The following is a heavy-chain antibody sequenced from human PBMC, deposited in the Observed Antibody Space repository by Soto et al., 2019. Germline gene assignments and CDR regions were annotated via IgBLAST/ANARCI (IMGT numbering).Heavy chain of an antibody. CDR1: GGTFSSYA. CDR3: ARDDNYYGSGRGRFDP. CDR2: IIPIFGTA. J-gene: IGHJ5*02. Sequence: QVQLVQSGAEVKKPGSSVKVSCKASGGTFSSYAISWVRQAPGQGLEWMGGIIPIFGTANYAQKFQGRVTITADESTSTADRELSRLRSEDTAVYYCARDDNYYGSGRGRFDPWGQGTLVTVSS. D-gene: IGHD3-10*01. V-gene: IGHV1-69*01.